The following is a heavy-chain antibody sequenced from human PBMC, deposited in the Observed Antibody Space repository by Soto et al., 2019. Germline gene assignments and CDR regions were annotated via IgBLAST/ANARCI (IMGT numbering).Heavy chain of an antibody. J-gene: IGHJ6*02. CDR3: ARCHYHNDMDV. CDR1: GYTCTGYD. V-gene: IGHV1-2*04. CDR2: INPNSGGT. Sequence: QVQLVQSGAEVKKPGASVKVSCKASGYTCTGYDMHWVRQAPGQGLEWMGWINPNSGGTNYAQTFQGWVTMTRDRASSTAYMELSRLRSDDPAVYYCARCHYHNDMDVWGQGTTVTVSS.